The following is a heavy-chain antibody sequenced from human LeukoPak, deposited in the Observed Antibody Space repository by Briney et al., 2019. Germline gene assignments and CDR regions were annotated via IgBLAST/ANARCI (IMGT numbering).Heavy chain of an antibody. J-gene: IGHJ4*02. D-gene: IGHD3-10*01. CDR3: AARKVRGVWFYLDY. Sequence: PGGSLRLSCAASGFTFSSYSMNWVRQAPGKGLEWVSYISSSSSTIYYADSVKGRFTISRDNAKNSLYLQMNSLRAEDTAVYFCAARKVRGVWFYLDYWGQGTLVTVSS. CDR1: GFTFSSYS. V-gene: IGHV3-48*01. CDR2: ISSSSSTI.